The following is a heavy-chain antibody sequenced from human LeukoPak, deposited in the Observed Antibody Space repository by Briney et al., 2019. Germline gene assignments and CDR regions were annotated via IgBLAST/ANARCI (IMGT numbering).Heavy chain of an antibody. CDR1: GFTFADYA. Sequence: GGSLRPSCAASGFTFADYAMHWVRQAPGKGLEGVSGISWNSGSIGYADSVKGRFTISRDNAKNSLYLQMNSLRAEDMALYYCAKDIAAAGVDAFDIWGQGTMVTVSS. D-gene: IGHD6-13*01. V-gene: IGHV3-9*03. CDR3: AKDIAAAGVDAFDI. J-gene: IGHJ3*02. CDR2: ISWNSGSI.